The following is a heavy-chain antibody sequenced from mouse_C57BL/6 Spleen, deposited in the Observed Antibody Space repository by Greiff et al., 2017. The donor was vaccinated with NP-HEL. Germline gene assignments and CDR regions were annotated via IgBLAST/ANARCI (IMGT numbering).Heavy chain of an antibody. D-gene: IGHD2-4*01. CDR2: IYPGDGDT. CDR1: GYAFSSSW. CDR3: ALAMITTGGFAY. J-gene: IGHJ3*01. Sequence: VQLQQSGPELVKPGASVKISCKASGYAFSSSWMNWVKQRPGKGLEWIGRIYPGDGDTNYNGKFKGKATLTADKSSSTAYMQLSSLTSEDSAVYFCALAMITTGGFAYWGQGTLVTVSA. V-gene: IGHV1-82*01.